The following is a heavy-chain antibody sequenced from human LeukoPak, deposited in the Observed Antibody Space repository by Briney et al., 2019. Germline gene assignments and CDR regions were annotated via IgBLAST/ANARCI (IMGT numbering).Heavy chain of an antibody. CDR3: AKVVGYGDSSGYPDY. D-gene: IGHD3-22*01. V-gene: IGHV3-23*01. CDR1: GFTFSSYA. Sequence: PGGSLRLSCAASGFTFSSYAMSWVRQAPGKGLEWVSAISGSGGSTYYADSVKGRFTISRDNSKNALYLQMNSLRAEDTAVYYCAKVVGYGDSSGYPDYWGQGTLVTVSS. J-gene: IGHJ4*02. CDR2: ISGSGGST.